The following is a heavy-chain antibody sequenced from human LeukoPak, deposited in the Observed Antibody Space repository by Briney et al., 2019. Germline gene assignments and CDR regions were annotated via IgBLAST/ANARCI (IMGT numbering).Heavy chain of an antibody. D-gene: IGHD5-18*01. J-gene: IGHJ4*02. CDR3: ARDRRGYSYGKEEFDY. CDR1: GGTFSSYA. V-gene: IGHV1-2*02. CDR2: INPNSGGT. Sequence: ASVKVSCKASGGTFSSYAISWVRQAPGQGLEWMGWINPNSGGTNYAQKFQGRVTMTRDTSISTAYMELSRLRSDDTAVYYCARDRRGYSYGKEEFDYWGQGTLVTVSS.